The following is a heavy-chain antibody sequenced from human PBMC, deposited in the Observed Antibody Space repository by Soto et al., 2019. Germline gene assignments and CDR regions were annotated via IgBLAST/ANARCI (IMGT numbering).Heavy chain of an antibody. J-gene: IGHJ4*02. D-gene: IGHD1-26*01. V-gene: IGHV4-59*08. CDR2: IYYSGST. CDR3: ASRYGSAIDY. Sequence: QVQLQESGPGLVQPSETLSLTCTVSGGTISSWYWNWIRQPPGKGLEWIGYIYYSGSTNCNPSLKSRVTISVDTSKNPFSMQLSSVTAADTAVEYCASRYGSAIDYWGQGTLVTVSS. CDR1: GGTISSWY.